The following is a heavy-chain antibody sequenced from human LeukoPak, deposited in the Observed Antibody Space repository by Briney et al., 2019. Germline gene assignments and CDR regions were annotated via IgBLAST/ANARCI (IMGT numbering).Heavy chain of an antibody. J-gene: IGHJ6*03. D-gene: IGHD3-10*01. V-gene: IGHV1-18*01. CDR2: ISAYNGNT. CDR1: GYTFTSYG. CDR3: ARDFWLGGKNYYYMDV. Sequence: GASVKVSCKASGYTFTSYGISWVRQAPGQGLEWMGWISAYNGNTNYAQKLQGRVTMTTDTSTSTAYMELSSLRSEDTAVYYCARDFWLGGKNYYYMDVWGKGTTVTVSS.